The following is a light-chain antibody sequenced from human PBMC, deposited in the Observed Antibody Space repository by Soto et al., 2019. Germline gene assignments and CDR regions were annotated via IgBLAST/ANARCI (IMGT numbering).Light chain of an antibody. CDR2: KDT. V-gene: IGLV3-25*02. Sequence: SYYLTQSPSVSVSPGQTARISCSGDALAKQFGNWYQQKPGQAPVVIIYKDTERPSWIPERFSGSSSGATVTLTISGVQEEDEADYYCQSTDNSGSNYVFGSGTKVTVL. CDR3: QSTDNSGSNYV. J-gene: IGLJ1*01. CDR1: ALAKQF.